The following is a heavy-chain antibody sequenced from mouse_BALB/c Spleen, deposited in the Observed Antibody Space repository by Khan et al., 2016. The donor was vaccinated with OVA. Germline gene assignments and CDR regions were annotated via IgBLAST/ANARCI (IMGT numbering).Heavy chain of an antibody. V-gene: IGHV2-9*02. CDR3: ARDREAGYYDY. Sequence: QVQLKESGPGLVAPSQSLSITCTVSGFSLTNYGVHWVRQPPGKGLEWLGVIWAGGSTNYNSALMSRLSISKDDSKSQVFLKMNSLQTDDTAMYFCARDREAGYYDYWGQGTTLTVSS. CDR1: GFSLTNYG. CDR2: IWAGGST. J-gene: IGHJ2*01.